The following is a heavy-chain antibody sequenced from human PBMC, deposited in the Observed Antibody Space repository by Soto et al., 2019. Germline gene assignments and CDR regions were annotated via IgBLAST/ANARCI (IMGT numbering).Heavy chain of an antibody. CDR1: AGSPRDYV. CDR2: INPSGST. J-gene: IGHJ4*02. CDR3: TRIRLGGLAF. V-gene: IGHV4-34*01. Sequence: PSETLARTCGFIAGSPRDYVLSWIRQFPGKGLEWIGEINPSGSTSNNPSLKSRVTLSIDTSKNQFSLRLNSVTAADTAVYYCTRIRLGGLAFWGQGSLVTVSS. D-gene: IGHD7-27*01.